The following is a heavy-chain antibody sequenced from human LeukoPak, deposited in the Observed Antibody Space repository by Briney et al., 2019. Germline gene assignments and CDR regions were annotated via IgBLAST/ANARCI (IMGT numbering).Heavy chain of an antibody. CDR1: GYTFTSYD. J-gene: IGHJ5*02. Sequence: ASVKVSCKASGYTFTSYDINWVRQATGQGLEWMGWMNPDSGNTGYAQKFQGRVTLTRDMSTSTDYLELSSLRSEDTAVYYCARDNSVRDEAWWFNPWGQGTLVTVSS. CDR3: ARDNSVRDEAWWFNP. CDR2: MNPDSGNT. V-gene: IGHV1-8*02. D-gene: IGHD5-24*01.